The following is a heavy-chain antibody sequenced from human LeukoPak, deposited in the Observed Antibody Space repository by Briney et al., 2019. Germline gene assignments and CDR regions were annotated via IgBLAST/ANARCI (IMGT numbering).Heavy chain of an antibody. CDR3: ARDKVVGATKADY. V-gene: IGHV3-30*07. CDR2: ISYDGSNK. CDR1: GFTFSSYA. Sequence: GGSLRLSCAASGFTFSSYAMSWVRQAPGKGLEWVAVISYDGSNKYYADSVKGRFTISRDNSKNTLYLQMNSLRAEDTAVYYCARDKVVGATKADYWGQGTLVTVSS. J-gene: IGHJ4*02. D-gene: IGHD1-26*01.